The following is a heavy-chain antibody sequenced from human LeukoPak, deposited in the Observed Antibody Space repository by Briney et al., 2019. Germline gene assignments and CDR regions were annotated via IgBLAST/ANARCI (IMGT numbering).Heavy chain of an antibody. V-gene: IGHV1-18*04. CDR1: GYTFTGYY. D-gene: IGHD4-23*01. CDR2: ISAYNGNT. CDR3: ARDRAVVTPGSAFDI. J-gene: IGHJ3*02. Sequence: GASVKVSCKASGYTFTGYYMHWVRQAPGQGLEWMGWISAYNGNTNYAQKLQGRVTMTTDTSTSTAYMELRSLRSDDTAVYYCARDRAVVTPGSAFDIWGQGTMVTVSS.